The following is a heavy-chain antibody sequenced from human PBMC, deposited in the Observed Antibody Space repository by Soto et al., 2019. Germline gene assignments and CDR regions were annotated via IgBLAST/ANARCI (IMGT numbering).Heavy chain of an antibody. J-gene: IGHJ4*02. CDR1: DFSISSGHC. V-gene: IGHV4-38-2*01. Sequence: SETLSLTGAVSDFSISSGHCWGWIRQPPGKGLEWIGSIYHSVTTYNNPSLKSRVTMSVDKSKNQFSLKLSSVTAADTAVYYCARWRNDCSTTSCYRFDYWGRRTLVTFSS. CDR3: ARWRNDCSTTSCYRFDY. CDR2: IYHSVTT. D-gene: IGHD2-2*01.